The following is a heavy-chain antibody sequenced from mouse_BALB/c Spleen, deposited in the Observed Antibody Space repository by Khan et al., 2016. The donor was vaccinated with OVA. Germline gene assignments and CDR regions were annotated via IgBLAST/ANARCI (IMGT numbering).Heavy chain of an antibody. Sequence: VELVESGAELVKPGASVKLSCKASGYTFTSYYMYWVKQRPGQGLEWIGDINPSNGDTYFNEKFKNKATLTVDKSSSTTYMQLSSLTSEDSAVYYCTRGSYGGFAYWGQGTLVTVYA. J-gene: IGHJ3*01. CDR1: GYTFTSYY. CDR3: TRGSYGGFAY. D-gene: IGHD2-12*01. CDR2: INPSNGDT. V-gene: IGHV1-53*01.